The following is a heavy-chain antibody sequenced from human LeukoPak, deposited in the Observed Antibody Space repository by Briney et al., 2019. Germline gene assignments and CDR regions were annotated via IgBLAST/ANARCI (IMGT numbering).Heavy chain of an antibody. CDR3: AIHIYGVVSIQQ. J-gene: IGHJ1*01. V-gene: IGHV4-39*07. Sequence: SETLSLTCTVSGGSISSSSYYWGWIRQPPGKGLEWIGSIYYSGSTYYNPSLKSRVTISVDTSKNQFSLKLSSVTAADTAVYYCAIHIYGVVSIQQWGQGTLVTVSS. CDR2: IYYSGST. D-gene: IGHD3-3*01. CDR1: GGSISSSSYY.